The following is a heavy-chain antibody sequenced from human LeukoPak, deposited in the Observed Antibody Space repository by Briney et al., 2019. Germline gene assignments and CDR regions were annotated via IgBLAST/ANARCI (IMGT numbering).Heavy chain of an antibody. CDR3: AKGGDWDYYYYMDV. CDR2: VYYSGST. V-gene: IGHV4-39*01. Sequence: SETLSLTCTVSDASITNVNYYWGWIRQPPGKGLEWIASVYYSGSTYYSPFFRGRATISVETSKSQFSLRLNSVTAADTAIYFCAKGGDWDYYYYMDVWGKGTTVTVSS. J-gene: IGHJ6*03. D-gene: IGHD3-9*01. CDR1: DASITNVNYY.